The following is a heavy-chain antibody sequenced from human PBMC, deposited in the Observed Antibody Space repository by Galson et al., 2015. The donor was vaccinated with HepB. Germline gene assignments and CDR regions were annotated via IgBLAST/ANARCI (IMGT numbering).Heavy chain of an antibody. Sequence: SLRLSCAASGFTFDDYTMHWVRQAPGKGLEWVSLISWDGGSTYYADSVKGRFTISRDNSKNSLYLQMNSLRTEDTALYYCAKDIGGGSLTWYATFDYWGQGTLVTVSS. V-gene: IGHV3-43*01. D-gene: IGHD2-15*01. J-gene: IGHJ4*02. CDR1: GFTFDDYT. CDR2: ISWDGGST. CDR3: AKDIGGGSLTWYATFDY.